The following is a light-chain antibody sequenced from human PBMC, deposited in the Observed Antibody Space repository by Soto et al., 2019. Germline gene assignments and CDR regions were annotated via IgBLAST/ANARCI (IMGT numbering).Light chain of an antibody. CDR1: QSVTSY. V-gene: IGKV3-11*01. CDR2: DAS. Sequence: EIVLTQSPATLSLSPGERATLSCRASQSVTSYLAWYQQKPGQPPRLLIYDASSRATGIPARFSGSGSGTDFTLTISSLEPEDFAVYYCQQRGNWPITFGGGNKV. J-gene: IGKJ4*01. CDR3: QQRGNWPIT.